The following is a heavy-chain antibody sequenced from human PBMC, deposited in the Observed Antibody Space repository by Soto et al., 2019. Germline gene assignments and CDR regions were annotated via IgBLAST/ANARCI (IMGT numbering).Heavy chain of an antibody. V-gene: IGHV1-18*01. J-gene: IGHJ3*02. CDR2: ISAYNGNT. Sequence: ASVKVSCKASGYTFTSYGISWVRQAPGQGLEWMGWISAYNGNTNYAQKFQGRVTMTADKSTSTAYMELSSLRSEDTAVYYCARGGTIFVVVIIPARSGAFDIWGQGTMVTGSS. CDR1: GYTFTSYG. CDR3: ARGGTIFVVVIIPARSGAFDI. D-gene: IGHD3-3*01.